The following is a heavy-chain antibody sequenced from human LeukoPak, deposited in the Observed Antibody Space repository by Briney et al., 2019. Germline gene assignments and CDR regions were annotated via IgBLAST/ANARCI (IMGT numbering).Heavy chain of an antibody. V-gene: IGHV4-59*08. CDR3: ARHLPGATYADY. CDR2: IYYSGST. CDR1: GGSISSYY. J-gene: IGHJ4*02. Sequence: SETLSLTCTVYGGSISSYYWSWIRQPQGKGLEWIGYIYYSGSTNYNPSLKSRVTISVDTSKNQFSLKLSSVTAADTAVYYCARHLPGATYADYWGQGTLVTVSS. D-gene: IGHD1-26*01.